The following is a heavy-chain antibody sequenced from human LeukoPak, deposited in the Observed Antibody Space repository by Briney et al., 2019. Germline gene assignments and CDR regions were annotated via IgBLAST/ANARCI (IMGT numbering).Heavy chain of an antibody. Sequence: SETLSLTCTVSGGSISSSSYYWGGIRQPPGKGLEWIGSIYYSGSTYYNPSLKSRVTISVDTSKNQFSLKLSSVTAADTAVYYCAGHDFWSGYYRVEYYFDYWGQGTLVTVSS. CDR2: IYYSGST. CDR3: AGHDFWSGYYRVEYYFDY. D-gene: IGHD3-3*01. J-gene: IGHJ4*02. CDR1: GGSISSSSYY. V-gene: IGHV4-39*01.